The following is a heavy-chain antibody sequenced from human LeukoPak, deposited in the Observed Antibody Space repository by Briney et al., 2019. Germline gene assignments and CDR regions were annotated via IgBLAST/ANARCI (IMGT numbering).Heavy chain of an antibody. J-gene: IGHJ4*02. CDR1: GGSISSSNW. CDR2: IYHSGST. D-gene: IGHD6-19*01. Sequence: PSETLSLTCAVSGGSISSSNWWSWVRQPPGKGLEWIGEIYHSGSTYYNPSLKSRVTKSVDTSKNQFSLKLSSVTAADTAVYYCARDRIAVAGLDYWGQGTLVTVSS. V-gene: IGHV4-4*02. CDR3: ARDRIAVAGLDY.